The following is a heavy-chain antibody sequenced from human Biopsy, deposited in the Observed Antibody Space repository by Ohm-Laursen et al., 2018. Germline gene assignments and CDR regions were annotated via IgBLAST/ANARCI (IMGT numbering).Heavy chain of an antibody. V-gene: IGHV4-39*07. CDR3: ARDSRGGHLNTTLITGKNLDS. Sequence: GTLSLTCTVSGGSISSSTTYYWAWLRQPPGKGLEWIGSIYNTETTFYNPSLKSRVTISVDTSTNQFSLKLNSVTAADTAVYFCARDSRGGHLNTTLITGKNLDSWGQGILVTVSS. J-gene: IGHJ4*02. CDR1: GGSISSSTTYY. D-gene: IGHD3-16*01. CDR2: IYNTETT.